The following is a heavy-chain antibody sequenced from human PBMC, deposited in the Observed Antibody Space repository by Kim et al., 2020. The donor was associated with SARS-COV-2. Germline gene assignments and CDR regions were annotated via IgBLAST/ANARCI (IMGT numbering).Heavy chain of an antibody. V-gene: IGHV3-9*01. CDR3: AKDIAGGGLYCGGDCYSFDY. CDR2: ISWNSGSI. D-gene: IGHD2-21*02. Sequence: GGSLRLSCAASGFTFDDYAMHWVRQAPGKGLEWVSGISWNSGSIGYADSVKGRFTISRDNAKNSLYLQMNSLRAEDTALYYCAKDIAGGGLYCGGDCYSFDYWGQGTLVTVSS. J-gene: IGHJ4*02. CDR1: GFTFDDYA.